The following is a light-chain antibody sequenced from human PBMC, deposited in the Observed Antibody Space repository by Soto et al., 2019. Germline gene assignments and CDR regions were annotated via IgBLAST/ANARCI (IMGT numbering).Light chain of an antibody. Sequence: QSALTQPASVSGSPGQSITISCTATSSDVGGYNYVSWFQQYPGKAPKLMIYEVINRPSGVSNRFSGSKSGNTASLTISGLQAEDEADYYCCAYAGYSSFVFGSGTKLTVL. CDR1: SSDVGGYNY. CDR2: EVI. J-gene: IGLJ1*01. CDR3: CAYAGYSSFV. V-gene: IGLV2-23*02.